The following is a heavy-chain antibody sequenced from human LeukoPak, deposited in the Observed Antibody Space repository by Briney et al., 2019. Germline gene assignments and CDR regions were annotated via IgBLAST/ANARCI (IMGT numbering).Heavy chain of an antibody. J-gene: IGHJ6*02. CDR3: ARDRRITMVRGVIPYYYYYGMDV. CDR1: GFTVSSNY. Sequence: PGGSLRLSCAASGFTVSSNYMSWVRQAPGKGLEWVSVIYSGGSTYYADSVKGRFTISRDNSKNTLYLQMNSLRAEDTAVYYCARDRRITMVRGVIPYYYYYGMDVWGQGTTVTVSS. CDR2: IYSGGST. D-gene: IGHD3-10*01. V-gene: IGHV3-66*01.